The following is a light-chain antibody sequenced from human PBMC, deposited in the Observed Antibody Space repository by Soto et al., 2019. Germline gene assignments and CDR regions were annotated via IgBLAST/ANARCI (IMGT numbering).Light chain of an antibody. V-gene: IGKV1-33*01. CDR1: HDVSRN. J-gene: IGKJ4*01. CDR3: QQYNSMLS. Sequence: DIQMTQSPSSLSASEGDRVTITCQSSHDVSRNLNWFQQKPVEAPQLLIYDASNLERGVPSRFSGNGSGTDFTLTLSSLQPEDVATYYCQQYNSMLSFGGGTEVEIK. CDR2: DAS.